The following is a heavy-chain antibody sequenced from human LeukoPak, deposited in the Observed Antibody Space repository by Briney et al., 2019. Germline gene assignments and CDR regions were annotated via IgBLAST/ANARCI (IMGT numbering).Heavy chain of an antibody. CDR2: ISAYNGNT. Sequence: GASVKVSCKASGYTFTSYGISWVRQAPGQGLEWMGWISAYNGNTNYAQKLQGRVTMTTDTSTSTAYMELRGLRSDDTAVYYCARGGTYGETGDAFDIWGQGTMVTVSS. V-gene: IGHV1-18*01. CDR1: GYTFTSYG. CDR3: ARGGTYGETGDAFDI. J-gene: IGHJ3*02. D-gene: IGHD1-14*01.